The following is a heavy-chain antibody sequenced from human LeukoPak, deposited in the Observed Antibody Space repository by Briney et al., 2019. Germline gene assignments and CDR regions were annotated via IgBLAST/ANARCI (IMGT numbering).Heavy chain of an antibody. Sequence: GGSLRLSCVASGFTFSSPAMSWVRQTPGKGLEWVSSITPSGDGTYYAASVKGRFTISRDNSKNTLYLQMDSLRADDTAKYYCAKDSPVATWWAQGTLVTVSS. CDR1: GFTFSSPA. V-gene: IGHV3-23*01. CDR3: AKDSPVATW. J-gene: IGHJ4*02. D-gene: IGHD1-26*01. CDR2: ITPSGDGT.